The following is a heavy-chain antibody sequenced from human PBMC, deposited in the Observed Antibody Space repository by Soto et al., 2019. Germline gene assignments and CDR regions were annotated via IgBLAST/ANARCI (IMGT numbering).Heavy chain of an antibody. V-gene: IGHV3-23*01. Sequence: GVLRISCSASGFTFGSYAMIWVRQAPGKGLEWVSAISGSGGSTYYADYVKGRFTISRDNSKNTLYLQMNSLRAQDTAVYYCAKDTHRGSYLRTPLGYFDYWGQGTLVTVSS. CDR2: ISGSGGST. CDR1: GFTFGSYA. CDR3: AKDTHRGSYLRTPLGYFDY. D-gene: IGHD1-26*01. J-gene: IGHJ4*02.